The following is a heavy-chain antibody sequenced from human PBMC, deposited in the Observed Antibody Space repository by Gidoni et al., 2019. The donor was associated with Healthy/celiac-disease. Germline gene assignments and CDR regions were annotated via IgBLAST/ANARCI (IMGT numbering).Heavy chain of an antibody. CDR1: GFTCSSYE. D-gene: IGHD4-4*01. V-gene: IGHV3-48*03. J-gene: IGHJ6*02. Sequence: EVQLVESGGGLVQPGGSLRLACAASGFTCSSYEMTWVRQAPGKGLDCVSYISSSVSTIYYADSVKGLFPISRDNAKNSLYLQMNSLRAEDTAVYYCARDLTTAYYYYGMDVWGQGPTFTVSS. CDR3: ARDLTTAYYYYGMDV. CDR2: ISSSVSTI.